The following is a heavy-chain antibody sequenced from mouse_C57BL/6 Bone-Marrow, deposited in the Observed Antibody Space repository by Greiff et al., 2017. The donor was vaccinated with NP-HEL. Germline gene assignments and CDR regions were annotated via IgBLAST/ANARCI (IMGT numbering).Heavy chain of an antibody. CDR1: GYTFTSYG. Sequence: VQLQQSGAELARPGASVKLSCKASGYTFTSYGISWVKQRTGQGLEWIGEIYPRSGNTYYNEKFKGKATLTADKSSSTAYMELRSLTSEDSAVYFCARSRCKGAYWGQGTLVTVSA. CDR3: ARSRCKGAY. CDR2: IYPRSGNT. V-gene: IGHV1-81*01. J-gene: IGHJ3*01.